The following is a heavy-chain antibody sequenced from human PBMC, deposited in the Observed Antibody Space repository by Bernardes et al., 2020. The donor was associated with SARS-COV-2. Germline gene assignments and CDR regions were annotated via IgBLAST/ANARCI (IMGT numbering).Heavy chain of an antibody. CDR1: GFSFAGSP. Sequence: GGSLRLSCAGSGFSFAGSPIHWVRQASGKGLEWVGLIKPKVNNYATEYATSVRGRCLITRDDSKTTAFLQMNGLTADDTGVYYCARALGLARGIDDAFDLWGRGTMVTVSS. J-gene: IGHJ3*01. D-gene: IGHD3-10*01. CDR3: ARALGLARGIDDAFDL. CDR2: IKPKVNNYAT. V-gene: IGHV3-73*01.